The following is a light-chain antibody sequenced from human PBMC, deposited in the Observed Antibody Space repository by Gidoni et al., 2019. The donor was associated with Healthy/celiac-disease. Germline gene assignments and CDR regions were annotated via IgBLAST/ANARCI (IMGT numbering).Light chain of an antibody. CDR1: QGISSY. CDR2: DAS. J-gene: IGKJ3*01. CDR3: QQYDSYPRT. V-gene: IGKV1-8*01. Sequence: AIRMTQSPSSFSASAGDRVTITCQASQGISSYLAWYQQKPGKAPKLLIYDASTLQSGVPSRFSGSGSGTDFTLTISCLQSEDIATYYCQQYDSYPRTFGAGTKVEIK.